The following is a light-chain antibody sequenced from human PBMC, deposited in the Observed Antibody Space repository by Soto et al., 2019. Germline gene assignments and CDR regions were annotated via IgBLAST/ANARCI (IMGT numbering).Light chain of an antibody. CDR3: QQYGSSPWT. CDR1: QSVSSSY. Sequence: ENVLMQSPDTLSLSPGERGTLSCRASQSVSSSYLAWYQQKPGQAPRLLIYGASSRATGIPDRFSGSGSGTDFTLTISRLEPEDFAVYYCQQYGSSPWTFGQGTKVDIK. CDR2: GAS. V-gene: IGKV3-20*01. J-gene: IGKJ1*01.